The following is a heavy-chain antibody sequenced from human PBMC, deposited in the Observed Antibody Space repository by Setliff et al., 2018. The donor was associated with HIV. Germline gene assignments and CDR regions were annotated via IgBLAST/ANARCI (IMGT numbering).Heavy chain of an antibody. CDR2: IWPGDSEI. V-gene: IGHV5-51*01. CDR3: VRLPFPPYCGGDCYSIDY. J-gene: IGHJ4*02. Sequence: GESLKISCKASGYNITTYWIAWVRQMPGKGLEWMGIIWPGDSEINYSPSFQGQVSFSADKSINTAYLQMDSLRAEDTAVYYCVRLPFPPYCGGDCYSIDYWGQGTLVTVSS. CDR1: GYNITTYW. D-gene: IGHD2-21*02.